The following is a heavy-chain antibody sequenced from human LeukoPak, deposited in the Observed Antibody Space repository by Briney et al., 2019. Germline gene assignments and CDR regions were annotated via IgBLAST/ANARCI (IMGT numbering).Heavy chain of an antibody. CDR3: AASVTAIPEY. CDR1: GGSFTAYY. Sequence: SETLSLTCAVSGGSFTAYYWIWIRQPPGKGLEWIGEINHSGNTVYNPSLTSRVTMSVDTSKNHFSLNLTSVTAADTALYFCAASVTAIPEYWGRGTLVTVSS. D-gene: IGHD2-21*02. J-gene: IGHJ4*02. V-gene: IGHV4-34*01. CDR2: INHSGNT.